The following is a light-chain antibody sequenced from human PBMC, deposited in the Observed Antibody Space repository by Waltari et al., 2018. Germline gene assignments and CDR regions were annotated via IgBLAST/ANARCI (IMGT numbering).Light chain of an antibody. CDR3: SSYSTSITPYV. CDR1: SSDVGGYNH. Sequence: QSALTQPASVSGSPGQSITISGTGTSSDVGGYNHVSWYQQHPGKAPKLIIYDVSNRPSGVSNRFFGSKSGNTASLTISGLQAEDEAVYFCSSYSTSITPYVFGTGTKVTVL. CDR2: DVS. J-gene: IGLJ1*01. V-gene: IGLV2-14*03.